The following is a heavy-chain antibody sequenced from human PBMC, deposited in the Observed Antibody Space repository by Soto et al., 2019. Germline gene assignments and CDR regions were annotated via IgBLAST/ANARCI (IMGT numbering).Heavy chain of an antibody. D-gene: IGHD3-9*01. CDR3: ARGEAKSNYDILTGYYQKARPVDY. J-gene: IGHJ4*02. CDR2: INAGNGNT. CDR1: GYTFTSYA. Sequence: ASVKVSCKAYGYTFTSYAMHWVRQAPGQRLEWMGWINAGNGNTKYSQKFQGRVTITRDTSASTAYMELSSLRSEDTAVYYCARGEAKSNYDILTGYYQKARPVDYWGQGTLVSLSS. V-gene: IGHV1-3*01.